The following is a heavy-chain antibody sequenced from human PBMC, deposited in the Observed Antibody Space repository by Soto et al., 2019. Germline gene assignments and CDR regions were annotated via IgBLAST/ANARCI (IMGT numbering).Heavy chain of an antibody. CDR2: ISWDGGST. V-gene: IGHV3-43*01. J-gene: IGHJ4*02. CDR3: VKAGAYTTSSNFDY. Sequence: GYLRLSCSASVFTLGDSTMHWVRQRPGKGLEWVSLISWDGGSTFYADFVKGRFTISRDNSKNSLYLQMNGLTTEDTALYHCVKAGAYTTSSNFDYWGQGT. D-gene: IGHD6-6*01. CDR1: VFTLGDST.